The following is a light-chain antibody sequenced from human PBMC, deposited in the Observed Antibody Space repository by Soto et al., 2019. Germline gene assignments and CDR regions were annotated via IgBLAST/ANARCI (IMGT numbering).Light chain of an antibody. CDR1: QSLLNSNGYNY. J-gene: IGKJ2*01. CDR2: LGS. CDR3: MQALQTPT. V-gene: IGKV2-28*01. Sequence: DIVMTQSPVSLPVTPGEPASISCRSSQSLLNSNGYNYLNWYLQKPGQSPQLLISLGSNRASGVPDRFSGSGSGTDFTLKISRVEADDVGVYYCMQALQTPTFGQGTKLQIK.